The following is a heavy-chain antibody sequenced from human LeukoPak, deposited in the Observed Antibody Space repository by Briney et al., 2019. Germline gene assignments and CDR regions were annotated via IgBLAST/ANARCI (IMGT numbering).Heavy chain of an antibody. D-gene: IGHD3-10*01. CDR3: ARDRGGFDP. CDR1: GDSXSSSYW. J-gene: IGHJ5*02. CDR2: IYQSGST. Sequence: XXXTXXVSGDSXSSSYWWTWVRPPPGKGPEWIGEIYQSGSTNYDSSLKSRVTISLDKSKNQFSLKLSSVTAADTAVYYCARDRGGFDPWGQGTLVTVSS. V-gene: IGHV4-4*02.